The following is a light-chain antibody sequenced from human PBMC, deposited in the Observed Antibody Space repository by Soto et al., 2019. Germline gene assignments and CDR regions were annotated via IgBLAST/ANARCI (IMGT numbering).Light chain of an antibody. CDR3: SSYTSSSTRV. Sequence: FCTGTSSDVGSYNLVSWYQQHPGKAPKLMIYEVSKRPSGVSNRFSGSKSVNTATLTISGLQAQDEADYYCSSYTSSSTRVFGTGTKVTVL. CDR2: EVS. V-gene: IGLV2-14*02. J-gene: IGLJ1*01. CDR1: SSDVGSYNL.